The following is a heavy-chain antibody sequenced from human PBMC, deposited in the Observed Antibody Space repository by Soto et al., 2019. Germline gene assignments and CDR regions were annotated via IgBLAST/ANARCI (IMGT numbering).Heavy chain of an antibody. CDR2: ITHDGSQK. Sequence: PGGSLRLSCGVSGLTFRSYAMYWVRQAPGKGLEWVAVITHDGSQKYYADYVKGRFTISRDNSKNTLYLQMNSLREDDTAVYYCARDPFDYDSVIVPPPSRGFYNWGQGTLLTISS. CDR3: ARDPFDYDSVIVPPPSRGFYN. CDR1: GLTFRSYA. J-gene: IGHJ4*02. V-gene: IGHV3-30*04. D-gene: IGHD3-22*01.